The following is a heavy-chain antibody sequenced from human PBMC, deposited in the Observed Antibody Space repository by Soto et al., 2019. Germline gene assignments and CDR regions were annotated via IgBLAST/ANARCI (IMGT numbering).Heavy chain of an antibody. CDR2: VNPILSMS. Sequence: QVQLVQSGAEVKRPGSSVKVSCKASGDTFSFYSISWVRQAPGLGLEWMGRVNPILSMSNYAQRFQGRVTMTADKSTSTAYMELRGLRSEDTAMYYCATSYGSGYRAFDYWGQGALVTVSS. CDR3: ATSYGSGYRAFDY. CDR1: GDTFSFYS. V-gene: IGHV1-69*04. D-gene: IGHD3-10*01. J-gene: IGHJ4*02.